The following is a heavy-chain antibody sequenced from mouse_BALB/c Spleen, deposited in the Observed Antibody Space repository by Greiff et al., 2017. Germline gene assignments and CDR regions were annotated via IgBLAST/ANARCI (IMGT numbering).Heavy chain of an antibody. V-gene: IGHV3-6*02. CDR1: GYSITSGYY. CDR3: ARSDYYGSSYEGYFDV. CDR2: ISYDGSN. D-gene: IGHD1-1*01. J-gene: IGHJ1*01. Sequence: EVQLQESGPGLVKPSQSLSLTCSVTGYSITSGYYWNWIRQFPGNKLEWMGYISYDGSNNYNPSLKNRISITRDTSKNQFFLKLNSVTTEDTATYYWARSDYYGSSYEGYFDVWGAGTTVTVSS.